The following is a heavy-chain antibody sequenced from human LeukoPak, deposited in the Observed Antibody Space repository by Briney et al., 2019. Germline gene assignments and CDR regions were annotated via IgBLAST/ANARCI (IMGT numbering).Heavy chain of an antibody. CDR1: GGSISSYY. V-gene: IGHV4-4*07. CDR3: ARGRRGVYYGSGSYYPNYYYYGMDV. J-gene: IGHJ6*02. CDR2: IYTSGST. D-gene: IGHD3-10*01. Sequence: PSETLSLTCTVSGGSISSYYWSWIRQPAGKGLEWIGRIYTSGSTNYNPSPKSRVTMSVDTSKNQFSLKLSSVTAADTAVYYCARGRRGVYYGSGSYYPNYYYYGMDVWGQGTTVTVSS.